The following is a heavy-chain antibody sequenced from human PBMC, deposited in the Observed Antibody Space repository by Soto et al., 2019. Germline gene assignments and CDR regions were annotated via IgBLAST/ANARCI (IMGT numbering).Heavy chain of an antibody. D-gene: IGHD2-21*02. Sequence: ASVKVSCKASGYTFTSYGISWVRQAPGHGLVWMGWISAYNGNTNYAQKLQGRVTMTSVTSASTAYIERRSLSSDDTAVYDCARDFGIVVVTDLRRAFDIWGQMSMVAVSS. V-gene: IGHV1-18*04. CDR1: GYTFTSYG. J-gene: IGHJ3*02. CDR3: ARDFGIVVVTDLRRAFDI. CDR2: ISAYNGNT.